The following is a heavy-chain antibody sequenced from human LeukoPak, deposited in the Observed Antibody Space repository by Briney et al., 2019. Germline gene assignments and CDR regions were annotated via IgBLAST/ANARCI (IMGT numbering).Heavy chain of an antibody. CDR3: ARVTGIYSSGWYDYYYYMDV. D-gene: IGHD6-19*01. CDR2: VRYDGSNK. Sequence: PGGSLRLSCAASGFTFSSYGMHWVRQAPGKGLEWVAFVRYDGSNKYYADSVKGRFTISRDNAKNSLYLQMNSLRAEDTAVYYCARVTGIYSSGWYDYYYYMDVWGKGTTVSISS. CDR1: GFTFSSYG. J-gene: IGHJ6*03. V-gene: IGHV3-30*02.